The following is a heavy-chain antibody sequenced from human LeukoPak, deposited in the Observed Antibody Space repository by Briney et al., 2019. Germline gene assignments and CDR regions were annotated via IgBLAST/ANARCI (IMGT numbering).Heavy chain of an antibody. Sequence: ASVEVSCKASGGTFSSYAISWVRQAPGQGLEWMGGIIPIFGTANYAQKFQGRVTITTDESTSTAYMELSSLRSEDTAVYYCARGSGAYDFWSGYYFDYWGQGTLVTVSS. D-gene: IGHD3-3*01. CDR2: IIPIFGTA. J-gene: IGHJ4*02. CDR1: GGTFSSYA. CDR3: ARGSGAYDFWSGYYFDY. V-gene: IGHV1-69*05.